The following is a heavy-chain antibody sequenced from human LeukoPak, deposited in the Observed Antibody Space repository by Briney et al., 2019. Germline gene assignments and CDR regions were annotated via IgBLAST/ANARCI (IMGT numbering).Heavy chain of an antibody. V-gene: IGHV1-18*01. Sequence: ASVKVSCKASGGTFSSYAISWVRQAPVQGLEWMGWISAYNGNTNYAQKLQGRVTMTTDTSTSTAYMELRSLRSDDTVVYYCETAYDILTGYRHWGQGTLVTVSS. CDR3: ETAYDILTGYRH. CDR2: ISAYNGNT. CDR1: GGTFSSYA. J-gene: IGHJ1*01. D-gene: IGHD3-9*01.